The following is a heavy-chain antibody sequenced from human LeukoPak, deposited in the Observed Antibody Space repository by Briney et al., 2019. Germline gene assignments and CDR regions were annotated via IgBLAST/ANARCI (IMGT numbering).Heavy chain of an antibody. D-gene: IGHD2-2*01. J-gene: IGHJ4*02. CDR2: ISGDGTSK. CDR1: GFTFDDYA. CDR3: AKDSAYQLLPDY. Sequence: GGSLRLSCAASGFTFDDYAMHWVRQAPGKGLEWVSLISGDGTSKHYVDFVRGRFTVSRDNSKNSLYLQMNSLRTEDTAFYYCAKDSAYQLLPDYWGQGTLVTVSS. V-gene: IGHV3-43*02.